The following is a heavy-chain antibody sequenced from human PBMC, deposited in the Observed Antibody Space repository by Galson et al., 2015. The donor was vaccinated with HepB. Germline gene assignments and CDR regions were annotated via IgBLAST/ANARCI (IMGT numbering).Heavy chain of an antibody. CDR3: SRVKNYYDSSGYRYYYFDY. CDR1: GGTFSSYT. Sequence: SVKVSCKASGGTFSSYTISWVRQAPGQGLEWMGRIIPILGIANYAQKFQGRVTITADKSTSTAYMELSSLSAEDTAVYYWSRVKNYYDSSGYRYYYFDYWGQGTLVTVSS. D-gene: IGHD3-22*01. J-gene: IGHJ4*02. V-gene: IGHV1-69*02. CDR2: IIPILGIA.